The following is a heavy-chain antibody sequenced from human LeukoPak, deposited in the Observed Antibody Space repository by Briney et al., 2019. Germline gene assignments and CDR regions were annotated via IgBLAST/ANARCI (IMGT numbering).Heavy chain of an antibody. V-gene: IGHV1-3*03. D-gene: IGHD3-10*01. CDR1: GYTFTSYT. J-gene: IGHJ5*02. CDR3: ARGAKFRSYGSGTYYTSLPFDP. CDR2: INTGNGNT. Sequence: ASVKVSCKASGYTFTSYTIHWVRQAPGQSLEWMGWINTGNGNTKYSQEFQGRVTITRDTSASTAYMELSSLRSEDMAVYYCARGAKFRSYGSGTYYTSLPFDPWGQGTLVTVSS.